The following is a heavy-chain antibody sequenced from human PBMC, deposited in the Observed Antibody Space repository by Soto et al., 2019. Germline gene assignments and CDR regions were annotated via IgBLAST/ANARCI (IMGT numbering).Heavy chain of an antibody. V-gene: IGHV1-18*01. CDR3: ARDLTPALVDH. CDR1: GYTFTIYG. CDR2: ISAYNGNT. Sequence: QVQLLQSGAEVKKPGASVKVSCKASGYTFTIYGISWARQAPGQGLEWMGWISAYNGNTNYAQKLQGRVTMTTDTSTSTDYMELRSLRSDDAALYYCARDLTPALVDHWGQGVRVPVSS. J-gene: IGHJ4*02. D-gene: IGHD3-9*01.